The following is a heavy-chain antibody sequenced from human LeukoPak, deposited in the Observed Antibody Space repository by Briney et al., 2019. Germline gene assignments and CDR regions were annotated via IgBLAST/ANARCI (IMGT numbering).Heavy chain of an antibody. Sequence: GASVKVSCKASGGTFSSYTISWVRQAPGQGLEWMGRIIPILGTANYAQKFQGRVTITADKSTSTAYMELSSLRSEDTAVYYCASSRGWRDGYKFDYWGQGTLVTVSS. D-gene: IGHD5-24*01. J-gene: IGHJ4*02. CDR2: IIPILGTA. CDR3: ASSRGWRDGYKFDY. CDR1: GGTFSSYT. V-gene: IGHV1-69*08.